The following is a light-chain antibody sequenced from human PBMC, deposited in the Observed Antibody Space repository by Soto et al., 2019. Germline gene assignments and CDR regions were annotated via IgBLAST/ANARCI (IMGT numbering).Light chain of an antibody. CDR3: RSYTRIRTLYV. J-gene: IGLJ1*01. V-gene: IGLV2-14*01. CDR1: NSDVGGYNY. Sequence: QSVLTQPASVSGSPGQSITISCTGTNSDVGGYNYVSWYQQHPGKAPELMIYEVSHRPSGVSNRFSGSKSDNTASLTISGLQAEEEADYSCRSYTRIRTLYVFGTGTKVTVL. CDR2: EVS.